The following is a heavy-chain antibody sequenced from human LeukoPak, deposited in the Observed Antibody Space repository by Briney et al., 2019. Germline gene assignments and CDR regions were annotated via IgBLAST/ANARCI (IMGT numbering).Heavy chain of an antibody. Sequence: KPSETLSLTCVVYGGSFSGYYWSWIRQPPGKGLEWIGEINHSGSTNYNPSLKSRVTISVDTSKNQFSLKLSSVTAADTAVYYCARARRRSNWFDPWGQGTLVTVSS. CDR1: GGSFSGYY. D-gene: IGHD6-6*01. J-gene: IGHJ5*02. CDR3: ARARRRSNWFDP. CDR2: INHSGST. V-gene: IGHV4-34*01.